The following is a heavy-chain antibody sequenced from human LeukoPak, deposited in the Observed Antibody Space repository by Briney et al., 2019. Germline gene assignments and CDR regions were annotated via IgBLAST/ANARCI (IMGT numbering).Heavy chain of an antibody. Sequence: PGGSLRLSCAASGFTFSSYAMSWVRQAPGKGLEWVSAISGSGGSTYYADSVKGGFTISRDNSKNTLYLQMNSLRAEDTAVYYCAKDRTVTTVYFDYWGQGTLVTVSS. CDR2: ISGSGGST. D-gene: IGHD4-17*01. J-gene: IGHJ4*02. V-gene: IGHV3-23*01. CDR3: AKDRTVTTVYFDY. CDR1: GFTFSSYA.